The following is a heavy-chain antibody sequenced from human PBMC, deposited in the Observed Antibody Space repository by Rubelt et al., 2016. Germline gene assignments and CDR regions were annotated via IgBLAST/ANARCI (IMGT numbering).Heavy chain of an antibody. CDR1: GYSFTNYW. J-gene: IGHJ4*02. D-gene: IGHD4-17*01. CDR2: IYPGDSDT. Sequence: EVQLVQSGAEVKKPGESLKISCKGSGYSFTNYWIGWVRQMPGKGLEWMGIIYPGDSDTRYSPSFQGKVTSSADKSISTAYLQWSSLKASDTAMYYCARSSGTTVTTVDYWGQGTLVTVSS. V-gene: IGHV5-51*01. CDR3: ARSSGTTVTTVDY.